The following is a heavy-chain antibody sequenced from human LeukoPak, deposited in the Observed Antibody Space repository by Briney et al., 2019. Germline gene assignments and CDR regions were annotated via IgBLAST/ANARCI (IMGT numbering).Heavy chain of an antibody. CDR3: ATDMYYDFWSGYYSDAFDI. CDR2: MNPNSGNT. D-gene: IGHD3-3*01. Sequence: ASVKVSCKASGYTFTSYDINWVRQATGQGLERMGWMNPNSGNTGYAQKFQGRVTMTRNTSISTAYMELSSLRSEDTAVYYCATDMYYDFWSGYYSDAFDIWGQGTMVTVSS. CDR1: GYTFTSYD. V-gene: IGHV1-8*01. J-gene: IGHJ3*02.